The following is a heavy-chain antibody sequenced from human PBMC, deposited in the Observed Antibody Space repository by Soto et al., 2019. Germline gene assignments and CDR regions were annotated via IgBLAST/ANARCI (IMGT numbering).Heavy chain of an antibody. V-gene: IGHV3-30*18. CDR2: ITHDGYNR. CDR3: AKGGSFDI. D-gene: IGHD6-6*01. J-gene: IGHJ4*02. Sequence: QVQLVESGGSVVQPGGSRRLSCAASGFSFSYYGLHWVRQAPGKGLEWLALITHDGYNRYYADSVKGRFTISRDNSKNTIFLQMNSLKSEDTAVYYCAKGGSFDIWGPGTPGTVSS. CDR1: GFSFSYYG.